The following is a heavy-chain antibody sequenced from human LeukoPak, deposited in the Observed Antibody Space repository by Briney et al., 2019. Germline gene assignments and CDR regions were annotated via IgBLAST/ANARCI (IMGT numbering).Heavy chain of an antibody. CDR2: IGTAGDT. D-gene: IGHD2-15*01. Sequence: PGGSLRLSCAASGFTFSDYDIHWVRQPTGKGLEWVSSIGTAGDTYYPGSVKGRFTISRENAKNSLYLQMNSLRVEGTAVYYCARTRVAAMFYDAFDIWGQGTMVTVSS. CDR3: ARTRVAAMFYDAFDI. J-gene: IGHJ3*02. CDR1: GFTFSDYD. V-gene: IGHV3-13*01.